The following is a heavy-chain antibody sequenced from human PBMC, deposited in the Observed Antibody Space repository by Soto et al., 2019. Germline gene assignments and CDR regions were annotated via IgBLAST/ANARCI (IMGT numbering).Heavy chain of an antibody. CDR2: IYYSGST. V-gene: IGHV4-39*01. D-gene: IGHD6-19*01. CDR3: ARVLPGIAVSGVVDY. J-gene: IGHJ4*02. Sequence: QLQLQESGPGLVKPSETLSRTCTVSGGSISSSSYYWGWIRQPPGKGVEWIGSIYYSGSTYYNPSLKSRVTISVDTSKNQFYLKLSSVTAADTAVYYCARVLPGIAVSGVVDYWGQGTLVTVSS. CDR1: GGSISSSSYY.